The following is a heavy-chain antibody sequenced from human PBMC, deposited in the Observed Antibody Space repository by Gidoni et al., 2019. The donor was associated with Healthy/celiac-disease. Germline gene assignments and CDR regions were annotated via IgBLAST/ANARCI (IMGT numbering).Heavy chain of an antibody. D-gene: IGHD2-8*02. CDR3: AKDTTGGGFDP. CDR2: ISWNSGSI. CDR1: GFTFDDYA. J-gene: IGHJ5*02. V-gene: IGHV3-9*01. Sequence: EVQLVESGGGLVQPGRSLRLSCAASGFTFDDYAMHWVRQAPGKGLEWVSGISWNSGSIGYADSVKGRFTIPRDNAKNSLYLQMNSLRAEDTALYYCAKDTTGGGFDPWGQGTLVTVSS.